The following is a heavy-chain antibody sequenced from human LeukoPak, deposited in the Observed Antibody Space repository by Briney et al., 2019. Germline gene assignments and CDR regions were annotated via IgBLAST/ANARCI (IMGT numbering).Heavy chain of an antibody. CDR2: ITTHNGDT. V-gene: IGHV1-18*01. CDR3: ARVGAMAAAPFDY. J-gene: IGHJ4*02. CDR1: GYTFASYA. D-gene: IGHD2-15*01. Sequence: ASVKVSCKASGYTFASYAITWVRQAPGQGLEWMGWITTHNGDTNYAPNLQGRVTMTTDTSTSTAYMELRSLRSDDTAVYYCARVGAMAAAPFDYWGQGTLVTVSS.